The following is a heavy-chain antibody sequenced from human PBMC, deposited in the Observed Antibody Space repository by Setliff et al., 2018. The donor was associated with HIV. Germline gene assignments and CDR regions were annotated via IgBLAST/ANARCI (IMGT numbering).Heavy chain of an antibody. V-gene: IGHV4-59*13. Sequence: NPSETLSLTCIVSGDSITTYYWSWIRQSPAKGLEWIGYINSSGSTKYNPSLKSRVTISIDTSKSQFSLRLNSVTAADTAVYYCARGGVGAALVWFDPWGQGTLVTVS. CDR2: INSSGST. CDR1: GDSITTYY. J-gene: IGHJ5*02. D-gene: IGHD1-26*01. CDR3: ARGGVGAALVWFDP.